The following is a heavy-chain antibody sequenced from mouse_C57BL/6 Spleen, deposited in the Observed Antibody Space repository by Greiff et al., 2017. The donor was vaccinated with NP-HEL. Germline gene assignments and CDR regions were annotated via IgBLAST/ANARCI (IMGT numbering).Heavy chain of an antibody. D-gene: IGHD3-2*02. J-gene: IGHJ2*01. CDR2: IDPSDSYT. CDR3: ARRVELRPFDY. V-gene: IGHV1-50*01. Sequence: QVQLKQPGAELVKPGASVKLSCKASGYTFTSYWMQWVKQRPGQGLEWIGEIDPSDSYTNYNQKFKGKATLTVDTSSSTAYMQLSSLTSEDSAVYYCARRVELRPFDYWGQGTTLTVSS. CDR1: GYTFTSYW.